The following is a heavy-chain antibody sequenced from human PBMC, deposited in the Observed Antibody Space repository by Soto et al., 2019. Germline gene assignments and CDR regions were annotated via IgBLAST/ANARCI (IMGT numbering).Heavy chain of an antibody. CDR2: INPDGSAK. D-gene: IGHD3-16*01. J-gene: IGHJ4*02. Sequence: EVHLVESGGTLVQPGGSLRLSCGASGLIFNEYWMNWVRQAPGKGLEWVANINPDGSAKRYVDSVEGRFTVSRDNAENSLYLQMNSLRAEDTAVYYCAGWGQQNYWGLGSLVTVSS. CDR3: AGWGQQNY. V-gene: IGHV3-7*05. CDR1: GLIFNEYW.